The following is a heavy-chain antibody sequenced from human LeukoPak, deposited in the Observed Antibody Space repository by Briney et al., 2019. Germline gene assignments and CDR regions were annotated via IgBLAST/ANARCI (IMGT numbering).Heavy chain of an antibody. Sequence: PGGSLRLSCAASGFTFDDYGMSWVRQAPGKGLEWVSGINWNGGSTGYADSAKGRFTISRDNAKNSLYLQMNSLRAEDTALYYCARVSDYRKIYYYMDVWGKGTTVTVSS. CDR1: GFTFDDYG. J-gene: IGHJ6*03. D-gene: IGHD4-11*01. V-gene: IGHV3-20*04. CDR3: ARVSDYRKIYYYMDV. CDR2: INWNGGST.